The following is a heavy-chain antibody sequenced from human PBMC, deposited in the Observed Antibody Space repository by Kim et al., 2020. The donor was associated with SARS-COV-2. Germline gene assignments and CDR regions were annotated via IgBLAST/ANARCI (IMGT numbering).Heavy chain of an antibody. CDR2: ISSSSSYI. D-gene: IGHD1-26*01. CDR3: ARDPRIVGARGWFDP. V-gene: IGHV3-21*01. CDR1: GFTFSSYS. J-gene: IGHJ5*02. Sequence: GGSLRLSCAASGFTFSSYSMNWVRQAPGKGLEWVSSISSSSSYIYYADSVKGRFTISRDNAKNSLYLQMNSLRAEDTAVYYCARDPRIVGARGWFDPWGQGTLVTVSS.